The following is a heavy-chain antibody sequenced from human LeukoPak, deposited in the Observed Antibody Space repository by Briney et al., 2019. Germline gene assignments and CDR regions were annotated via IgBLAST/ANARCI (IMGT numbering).Heavy chain of an antibody. CDR2: INHSGST. CDR3: ARDDYVWGSYRYGYFDY. CDR1: GGSFSGYY. V-gene: IGHV4-34*01. J-gene: IGHJ4*02. D-gene: IGHD3-16*02. Sequence: PSETLSLTCAVYGGSFSGYYWSWIRQPPGKGLERIGEINHSGSTNYNPSLKSRVTISVDTSKNQFSLKLSSVTAADTAVYYCARDDYVWGSYRYGYFDYWGQGTLVTVSS.